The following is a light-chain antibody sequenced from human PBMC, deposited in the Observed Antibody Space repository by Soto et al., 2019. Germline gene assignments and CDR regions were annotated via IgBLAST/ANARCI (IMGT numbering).Light chain of an antibody. CDR3: QQSYGIPNT. CDR1: QSIRSS. CDR2: AAS. Sequence: DIQMTQSPSSLSASVGDRVTITCRTSQSIRSSLNWYQHKPGKAPKLLIYAASALQSGVPSRFSGSGSGTDFTLTISSLQREDFATYFCQQSYGIPNTFGQGTKLEIK. V-gene: IGKV1-39*01. J-gene: IGKJ2*01.